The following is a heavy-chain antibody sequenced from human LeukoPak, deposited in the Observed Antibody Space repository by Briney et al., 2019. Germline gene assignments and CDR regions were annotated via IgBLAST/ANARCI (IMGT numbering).Heavy chain of an antibody. J-gene: IGHJ5*02. D-gene: IGHD5-18*01. CDR1: GYTFTSYG. CDR3: ARDPGYSYGTSWFDP. V-gene: IGHV1-18*01. CDR2: ISAYNGNT. Sequence: ASVKVSCKASGYTFTSYGINWVRQAPGQGLEWMGWISAYNGNTNYAQKLQGRVTMTTDTSTSTAYMELRSLRSDDTVVYYCARDPGYSYGTSWFDPWGQGTLVNVSS.